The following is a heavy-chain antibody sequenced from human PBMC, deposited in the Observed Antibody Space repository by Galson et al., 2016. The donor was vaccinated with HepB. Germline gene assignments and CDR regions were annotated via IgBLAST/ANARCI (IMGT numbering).Heavy chain of an antibody. CDR2: IYYTGST. V-gene: IGHV4-59*08. Sequence: ETLSLTCTASGGSISRFYWSWIRQPPGKGLEWTGYIYYTGSTNYNPSLKSRVSISVDTSKNQFSLKLGSVTAADTAVYYCARNHYYDLWSGYSFDPWGQGNLVTVST. D-gene: IGHD3-3*01. CDR1: GGSISRFY. J-gene: IGHJ5*02. CDR3: ARNHYYDLWSGYSFDP.